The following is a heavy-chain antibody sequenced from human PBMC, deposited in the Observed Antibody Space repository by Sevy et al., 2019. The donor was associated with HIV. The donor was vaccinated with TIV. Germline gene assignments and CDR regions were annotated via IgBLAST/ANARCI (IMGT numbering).Heavy chain of an antibody. CDR2: IYPYDSDT. J-gene: IGHJ3*01. V-gene: IGHV5-51*01. CDR1: GYNFTSQW. Sequence: GESLKISCKVSGYNFTSQWIAWVRQMPGKGLEAMGLIYPYDSDTRYSRSFQGQVTISADKSIDTAYLELSGLKAAVSATYYCARLYRASIRLGIAVFDFGGQGTTVTVSS. D-gene: IGHD2-21*01. CDR3: ARLYRASIRLGIAVFDF.